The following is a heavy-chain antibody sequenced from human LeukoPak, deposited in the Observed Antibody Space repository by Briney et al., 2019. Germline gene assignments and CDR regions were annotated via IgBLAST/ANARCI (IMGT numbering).Heavy chain of an antibody. CDR2: ISYDGSNK. CDR3: ARDLWRYYFDY. Sequence: GGSLRLSCAASGFTFSSYAMHWVRQAPGKGLEWVAVISYDGSNKYYADSVKGRFTISRDNSKNTLYVQMNSLRAEDTAVYYCARDLWRYYFDYWGQGTLVTVSS. V-gene: IGHV3-30-3*01. J-gene: IGHJ4*02. D-gene: IGHD3-16*01. CDR1: GFTFSSYA.